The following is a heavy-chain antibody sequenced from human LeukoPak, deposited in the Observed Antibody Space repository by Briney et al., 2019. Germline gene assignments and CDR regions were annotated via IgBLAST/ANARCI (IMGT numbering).Heavy chain of an antibody. CDR2: IYYSVST. CDR3: ARQRGNYGAFDI. V-gene: IGHV4-39*01. J-gene: IGHJ3*02. CDR1: GGSISSSSYY. D-gene: IGHD4-11*01. Sequence: PSETLSLTCTVSGGSISSSSYYWGWIRQPPGKGLEWIGSIYYSVSTYYNPSLKSRVTISVDTSKNQFSLKLSSVTAADTAVYYCARQRGNYGAFDIWGQGTMVTVSS.